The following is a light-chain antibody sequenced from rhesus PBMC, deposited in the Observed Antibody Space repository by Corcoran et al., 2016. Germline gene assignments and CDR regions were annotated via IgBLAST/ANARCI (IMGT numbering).Light chain of an antibody. CDR2: GAS. CDR3: QHGYGIPLT. CDR1: QGISNK. Sequence: DILMTQSPSSLSASVGDTVTITCQPSQGISNKLAWYQQKPGKGPKLLIYGASTSQSGVPSRFSGSGSGTDFTLTISSLQAEDFATYYCQHGYGIPLTFGGGTKVELK. J-gene: IGKJ4*01. V-gene: IGKV1-25*02.